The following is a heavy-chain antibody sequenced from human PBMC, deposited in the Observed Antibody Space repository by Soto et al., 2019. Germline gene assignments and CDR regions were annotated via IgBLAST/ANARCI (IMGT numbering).Heavy chain of an antibody. CDR2: IYSGGST. J-gene: IGHJ6*03. D-gene: IGHD6-6*01. V-gene: IGHV3-66*01. CDR1: GFTVSSNY. CDR3: GRDAPSSSLPYYYYYYMDV. Sequence: GGSLRLSCVASGFTVSSNYMSWVRQAPGKGLEWVSVIYSGGSTYYADSVKGRFTISRDNSKNTLYLQMNSLRAEDTAVYYCGRDAPSSSLPYYYYYYMDVWGKGTTVTVSS.